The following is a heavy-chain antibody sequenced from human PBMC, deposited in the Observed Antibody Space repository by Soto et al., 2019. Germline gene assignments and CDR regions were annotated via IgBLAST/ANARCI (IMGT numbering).Heavy chain of an antibody. Sequence: QVQLVQSGAEVKKPGSSVKVSCKASGGTFSSYAISWVRQXPGQGLEWMGGIIPIFGTANYAQKFQGRVTITADDSTSTAYMELSXLRSXXTXVXXXXXXDXXXGMDVWGQGTTVTVSS. CDR2: IIPIFGTA. V-gene: IGHV1-69*01. J-gene: IGHJ6*02. CDR3: XXXDXXXGMDV. CDR1: GGTFSSYA.